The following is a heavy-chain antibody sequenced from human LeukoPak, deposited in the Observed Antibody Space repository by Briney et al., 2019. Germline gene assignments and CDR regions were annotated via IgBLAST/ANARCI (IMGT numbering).Heavy chain of an antibody. D-gene: IGHD4-17*01. Sequence: GGSLRLSCAASGFTFSSYEMNWVRQAPGKGLEWVSYISSSGSTIYYADSVKGRFTISRDNAKNSLYLQMNSLRAEDTAVYYCAKHDYGDYSYSWFDPWGQGTLVTVSS. CDR3: AKHDYGDYSYSWFDP. CDR2: ISSSGSTI. CDR1: GFTFSSYE. J-gene: IGHJ5*02. V-gene: IGHV3-48*03.